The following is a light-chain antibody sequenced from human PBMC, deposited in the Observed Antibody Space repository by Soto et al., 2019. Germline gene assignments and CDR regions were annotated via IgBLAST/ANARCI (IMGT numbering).Light chain of an antibody. Sequence: QSAVSQPPSGSGAPGQKVTISCTGSSSSIGAGYDLHWYQQLPGTAPKLLLYGNSNRPSGVPDRFSGSKYGTSASLAITGIQAEDEADYYCQSYDSSLSAYVFGPGTKLTVL. CDR3: QSYDSSLSAYV. J-gene: IGLJ1*01. CDR1: SSSIGAGYD. V-gene: IGLV1-40*02. CDR2: GNS.